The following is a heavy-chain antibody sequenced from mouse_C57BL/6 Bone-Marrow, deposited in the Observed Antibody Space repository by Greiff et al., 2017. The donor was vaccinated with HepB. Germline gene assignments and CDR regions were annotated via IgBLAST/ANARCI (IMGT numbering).Heavy chain of an antibody. CDR1: GYTFTDYN. D-gene: IGHD1-1*01. Sequence: VQLQQSGPELVKPGASVKIPCKASGYTFTDYNIDWVKQSHGKSLEWIGDINPNNGGTIYNQKFKGKATLTVDKSSSTAYMELRSLTSEDTAVYYCARYIYYGSIFDYWGQGTTLTVSS. CDR2: INPNNGGT. J-gene: IGHJ2*01. CDR3: ARYIYYGSIFDY. V-gene: IGHV1-18*01.